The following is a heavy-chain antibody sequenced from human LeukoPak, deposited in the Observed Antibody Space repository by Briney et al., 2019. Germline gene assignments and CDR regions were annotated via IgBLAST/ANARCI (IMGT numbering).Heavy chain of an antibody. CDR1: GYTFTSYY. V-gene: IGHV1-46*01. D-gene: IGHD6-6*01. Sequence: GASVKVSCKASGYTFTSYYMHWVRQAPGQGLEWMGIINPSGGSTSYAQKFQGRVTMTRDTSTSTAYMELRSLRSDDTAVYYCARAYSSSRPAYYYYYMDVWGKGTTVTVSS. CDR3: ARAYSSSRPAYYYYYMDV. J-gene: IGHJ6*03. CDR2: INPSGGST.